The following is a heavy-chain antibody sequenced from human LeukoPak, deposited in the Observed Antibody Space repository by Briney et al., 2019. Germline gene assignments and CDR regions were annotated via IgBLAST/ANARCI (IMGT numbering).Heavy chain of an antibody. CDR3: ARENCGGDCYLEDPYFDY. D-gene: IGHD2-21*01. J-gene: IGHJ4*02. CDR2: IIPIFGTA. CDR1: GGTFSSYA. Sequence: ASVKVSCKASGGTFSSYAISWVRQAPGQGLEWMGGIIPIFGTANYAQKFQGRVTITADESTSTAYMELSSLRSEDTAVYYCARENCGGDCYLEDPYFDYWGQGTLVTVS. V-gene: IGHV1-69*01.